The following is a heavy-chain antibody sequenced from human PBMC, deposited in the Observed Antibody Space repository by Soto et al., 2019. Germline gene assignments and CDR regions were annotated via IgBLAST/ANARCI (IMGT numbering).Heavy chain of an antibody. V-gene: IGHV1-8*01. D-gene: IGHD4-17*01. Sequence: ASVKVSCKASGYTFTSYDINWVRQATGQGLEWMGWMNPNSGNTGYAQKFQGRVTMTRNTSISTAYMELSSPRSEDTAVYYCARLRPMTTVTTGDAFDIWGQGTMVTVSS. J-gene: IGHJ3*02. CDR3: ARLRPMTTVTTGDAFDI. CDR1: GYTFTSYD. CDR2: MNPNSGNT.